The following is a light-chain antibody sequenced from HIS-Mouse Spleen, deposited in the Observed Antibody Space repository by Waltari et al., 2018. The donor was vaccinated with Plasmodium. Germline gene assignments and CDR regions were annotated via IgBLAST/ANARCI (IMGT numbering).Light chain of an antibody. Sequence: SYELTQPLSVSVALGQTARITCGGNNIGSKNVHWYQQKPGQAPVLVIYRDSNRPSGIPDRFSGANSGNTATLTISRAQAGDEADYYCQVWDSSTVFGGGTKLTVL. V-gene: IGLV3-9*01. CDR2: RDS. CDR3: QVWDSSTV. J-gene: IGLJ3*02. CDR1: NIGSKN.